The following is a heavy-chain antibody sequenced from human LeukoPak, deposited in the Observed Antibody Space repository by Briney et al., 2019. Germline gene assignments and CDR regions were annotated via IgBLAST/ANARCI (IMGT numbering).Heavy chain of an antibody. J-gene: IGHJ4*02. CDR2: ISSSGSTT. Sequence: GGSLRLSCAASGFTFSSYEMNWVRQAPGKGLEWVSYISSSGSTTYYADSVKGRFTISRDNAKNSLYLQMNSLRAEDTAVYYCARGSGSSDYWGQGTLVTVSS. V-gene: IGHV3-48*03. D-gene: IGHD1-26*01. CDR1: GFTFSSYE. CDR3: ARGSGSSDY.